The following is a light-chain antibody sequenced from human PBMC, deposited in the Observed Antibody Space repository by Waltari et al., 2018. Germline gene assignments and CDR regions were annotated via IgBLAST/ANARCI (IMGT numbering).Light chain of an antibody. CDR3: QQYGSLPYT. CDR1: QSVSSSY. V-gene: IGKV3-20*01. J-gene: IGKJ2*01. Sequence: PGERATLSCRASQSVSSSYLAWYQQKPGQAHRLLLYGASNRATGIPDRFSGSASGTDFTLTISSLESEDFAVYHCQQYGSLPYTFGQGTKLEIK. CDR2: GAS.